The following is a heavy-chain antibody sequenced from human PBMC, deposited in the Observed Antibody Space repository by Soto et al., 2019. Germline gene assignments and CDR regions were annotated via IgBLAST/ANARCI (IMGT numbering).Heavy chain of an antibody. CDR3: ARGVGGGSYYGYYYGMDV. CDR2: TYYRSKWHS. D-gene: IGHD1-26*01. CDR1: GGSVSSGGDH. Sequence: PSETLCLPCCVSGGSVSSGGDHWNWIRKSPSRGLEWLGRTYYRSKWHSGYAVSVRSRISISPDTSKNRFSLQLNSVTPEDTAVYYCARGVGGGSYYGYYYGMDVWGQGTTVTVSS. V-gene: IGHV6-1*01. J-gene: IGHJ6*02.